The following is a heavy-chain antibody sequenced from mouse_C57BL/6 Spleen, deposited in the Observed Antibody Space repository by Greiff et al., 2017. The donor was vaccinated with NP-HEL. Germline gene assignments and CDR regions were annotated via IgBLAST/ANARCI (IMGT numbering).Heavy chain of an antibody. CDR3: ASNYGAMDY. Sequence: EVQLQESGPELVKPGASVKMSCKASGYTFTDYNMHWVKQSHGKSLEWIGYINPNNGGTSYNQKFKGKATLTVNKSSSTAYMELRSLTSEDSAVYYCASNYGAMDYWGQGTSVTVSS. V-gene: IGHV1-22*01. D-gene: IGHD1-1*01. J-gene: IGHJ4*01. CDR1: GYTFTDYN. CDR2: INPNNGGT.